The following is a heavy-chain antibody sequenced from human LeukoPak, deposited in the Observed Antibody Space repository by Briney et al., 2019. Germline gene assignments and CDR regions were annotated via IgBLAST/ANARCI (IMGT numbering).Heavy chain of an antibody. V-gene: IGHV4-39*07. CDR2: INHSGST. Sequence: TSETLSLTCTVSGASISSGGYYWSWIRQPPGKGLEWIGEINHSGSTNYNPSLKSRVTISVDTSKNQFSLKLSSVTAADTAVYYCARAGITMVRGVISPWGQGTLVTVSS. CDR3: ARAGITMVRGVISP. D-gene: IGHD3-10*01. CDR1: GASISSGGYY. J-gene: IGHJ5*02.